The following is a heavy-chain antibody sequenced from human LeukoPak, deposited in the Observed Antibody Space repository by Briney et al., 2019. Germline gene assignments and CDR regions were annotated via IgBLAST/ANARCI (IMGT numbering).Heavy chain of an antibody. CDR1: GYIFTRYG. V-gene: IGHV1-18*01. D-gene: IGHD3-22*01. CDR3: ARQGVVGSGYYRDFDY. J-gene: IGHJ4*02. CDR2: ISAYNGQT. Sequence: ASVKVSCKASGYIFTRYGIDWVRQAPGQGLEWMGWISAYNGQTDYAQTLQGRVTMTRDTSTSTAYMELKSLTSDDTAVYYCARQGVVGSGYYRDFDYWGQGTLVTVSS.